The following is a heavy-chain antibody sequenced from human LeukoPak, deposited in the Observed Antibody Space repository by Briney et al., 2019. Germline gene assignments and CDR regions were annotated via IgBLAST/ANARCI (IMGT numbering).Heavy chain of an antibody. V-gene: IGHV5-51*01. CDR1: GYSFTSYW. D-gene: IGHD3-10*01. J-gene: IGHJ5*02. Sequence: GESLKISCNGSGYSFTSYWIGWVRQMPGKGLEWMGIIYPGDSDTRYSPSFQGQVTISADKSISTAYLQWSSVKASDTAMYYCARFRDGLLWFGELLYGLDSWGQGTLVTVSS. CDR2: IYPGDSDT. CDR3: ARFRDGLLWFGELLYGLDS.